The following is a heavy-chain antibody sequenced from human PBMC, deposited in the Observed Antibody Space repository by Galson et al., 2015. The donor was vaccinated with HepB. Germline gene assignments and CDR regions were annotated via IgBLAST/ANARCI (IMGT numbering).Heavy chain of an antibody. CDR2: INQDGSEK. Sequence: SLRLSCAASGFTFSNYWMSWVRQAPGKGLEWVANINQDGSEKYYVDSVRGRFTISRDNAKNSLYLQMNSLRAEDTAVYYCARGRGYDFRYWDQGTLVTVSS. D-gene: IGHD3-3*01. CDR3: ARGRGYDFRY. V-gene: IGHV3-7*03. J-gene: IGHJ4*02. CDR1: GFTFSNYW.